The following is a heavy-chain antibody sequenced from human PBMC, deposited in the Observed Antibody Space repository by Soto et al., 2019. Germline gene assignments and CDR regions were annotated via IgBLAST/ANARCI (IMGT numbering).Heavy chain of an antibody. D-gene: IGHD6-6*01. J-gene: IGHJ4*02. V-gene: IGHV4-59*08. CDR2: IYYSGST. Sequence: SETLSLTCTVSGGSISSYYWSWIRQPPGKGLEWIGYIYYSGSTNYNPSLKSRVTISVDTSKNQFSLKLSSVTAADTAVYYCARHVGQQLAPGGVDYWGQGTLVTVSS. CDR3: ARHVGQQLAPGGVDY. CDR1: GGSISSYY.